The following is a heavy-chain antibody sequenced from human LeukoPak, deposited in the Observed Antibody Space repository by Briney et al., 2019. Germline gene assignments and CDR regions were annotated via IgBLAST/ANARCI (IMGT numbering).Heavy chain of an antibody. J-gene: IGHJ3*02. D-gene: IGHD1-26*01. CDR3: ARLWGSIVAADDAFDI. Sequence: ESLKISCKGSGYNFAQYRIGWVRQMPGKGLEWMGITHPGDSDTIYIPSFQGQPTMSADKSISTAYLQWSSLKASDTAMYYCARLWGSIVAADDAFDIWGQGTMVTVSS. V-gene: IGHV5-51*01. CDR1: GYNFAQYR. CDR2: THPGDSDT.